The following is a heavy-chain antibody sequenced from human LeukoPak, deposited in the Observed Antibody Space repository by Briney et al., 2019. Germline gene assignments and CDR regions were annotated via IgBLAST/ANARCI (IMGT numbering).Heavy chain of an antibody. CDR2: IWYDGSNK. Sequence: GGSLRLSCAASGFTFSSYGMHWVRQAPGKGLEWVAFIWYDGSNKYYADSVKGRFTISRDNSKNTLYLQMNSLRAEDTAVYHCGKDLYCSSTSCYRGHWFDPWGQGTLVTVSS. CDR3: GKDLYCSSTSCYRGHWFDP. J-gene: IGHJ5*02. D-gene: IGHD2-2*02. CDR1: GFTFSSYG. V-gene: IGHV3-30*02.